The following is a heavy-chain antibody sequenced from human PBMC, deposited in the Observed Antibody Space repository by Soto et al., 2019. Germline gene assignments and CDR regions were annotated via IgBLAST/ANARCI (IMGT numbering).Heavy chain of an antibody. Sequence: QLQLQESGPGLVKPSETLSLTCIVSGASVSDITYYWGWIRQAPGKALEWIGSVHYGGNTFYNPSLRSRLTVSVDTSNNQFALKLTSVTAADTAVYFWERQRSPDYYMDVWGKGTTVTVSS. CDR3: ERQRSPDYYMDV. J-gene: IGHJ6*03. CDR1: GASVSDITYY. CDR2: VHYGGNT. V-gene: IGHV4-39*01. D-gene: IGHD4-17*01.